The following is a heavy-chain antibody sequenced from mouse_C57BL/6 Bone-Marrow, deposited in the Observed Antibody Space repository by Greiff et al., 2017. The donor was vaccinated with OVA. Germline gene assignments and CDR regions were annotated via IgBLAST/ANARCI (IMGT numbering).Heavy chain of an antibody. Sequence: QVQLQQSGAELARPGASVKLSCKASGYTFTSYGISWVKQRTGQGLEWIGEIYPRSGNTYYNEKFKGKATLTADKSSSTAYMELRSLTSEDSAVYFCAIWLRRQAWFAYWGQGTLVTVSA. CDR3: AIWLRRQAWFAY. J-gene: IGHJ3*01. CDR1: GYTFTSYG. V-gene: IGHV1-81*01. D-gene: IGHD2-2*01. CDR2: IYPRSGNT.